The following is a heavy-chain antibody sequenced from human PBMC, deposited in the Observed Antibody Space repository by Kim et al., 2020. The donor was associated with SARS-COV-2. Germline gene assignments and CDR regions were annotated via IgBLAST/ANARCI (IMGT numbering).Heavy chain of an antibody. D-gene: IGHD6-19*01. J-gene: IGHJ4*02. V-gene: IGHV3-23*01. CDR1: GFTFSSYA. CDR2: ISGSGGST. Sequence: GGSLRLSCAASGFTFSSYAMSWVRQAPGKGLEWVSAISGSGGSTYYADSVKGRFTISRDNSKNTLYLQMNSLRAEDTAVYYCAKDLGGRIAVARADPSNYWGQGTLVTVSS. CDR3: AKDLGGRIAVARADPSNY.